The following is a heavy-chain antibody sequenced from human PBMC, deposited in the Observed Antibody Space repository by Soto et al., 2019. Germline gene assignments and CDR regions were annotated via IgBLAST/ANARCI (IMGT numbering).Heavy chain of an antibody. CDR2: IYPGDHET. Sequence: PGESLKISCQCSGYTFSNFWIGWVRQLPGQGLEWMGIIYPGDHETRYSPSFLGKVTISAEKSINTAYLQCSSLEASDSAFYFCGLSPRSSLYFDVWGQGALVTVSS. D-gene: IGHD6-13*01. CDR1: GYTFSNFW. V-gene: IGHV5-51*01. CDR3: GLSPRSSLYFDV. J-gene: IGHJ4*02.